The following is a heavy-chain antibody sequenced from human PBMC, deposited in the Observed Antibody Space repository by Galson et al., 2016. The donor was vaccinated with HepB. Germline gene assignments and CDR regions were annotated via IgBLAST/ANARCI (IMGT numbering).Heavy chain of an antibody. V-gene: IGHV1-46*01. J-gene: IGHJ2*01. CDR2: INPSSGST. CDR3: ARLGGTLTGYDNFGNLRGYFDL. Sequence: SVKVSCKASGYTFFNCYIHWVRQAPGQGLEWMAMINPSSGSTIYAREFQGKISVTRDTASVPSDTSTGTVHLFLSSLRHEDTAVYYCARLGGTLTGYDNFGNLRGYFDLWGRGSLVTVSS. CDR1: GYTFFNCY. D-gene: IGHD3-9*01.